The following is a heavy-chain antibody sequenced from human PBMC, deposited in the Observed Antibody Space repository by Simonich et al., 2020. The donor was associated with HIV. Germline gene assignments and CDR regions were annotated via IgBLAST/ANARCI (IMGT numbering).Heavy chain of an antibody. CDR1: GFTFSSYA. CDR3: ASGGSISSVWADDY. Sequence: QVQLVESGGGVVQPGRSLRLSCAASGFTFSSYAMHWVRQAPGKGLEWVAVKSYDGSNKYYADAVKGRFTISRDNSKNSLYLQMTSLRAEDTAVYYCASGGSISSVWADDYWGQGTLVTVSS. J-gene: IGHJ4*02. V-gene: IGHV3-30*07. D-gene: IGHD3-16*01. CDR2: KSYDGSNK.